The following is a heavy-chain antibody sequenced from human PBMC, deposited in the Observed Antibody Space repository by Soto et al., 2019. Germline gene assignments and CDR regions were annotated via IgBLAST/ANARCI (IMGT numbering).Heavy chain of an antibody. CDR3: ARAGDYGDGSLRDD. Sequence: QVQLVQSGAEVKKPGASVKVSCKASGYTFISYGISWVRQAPGQGLVWMGWISAYNGNTKYAQKFQGRVTMTTDTXXSTAYMELRSLRSDDTAVYYGARAGDYGDGSLRDDWGQGTLVTVSS. D-gene: IGHD4-17*01. V-gene: IGHV1-18*01. J-gene: IGHJ4*02. CDR1: GYTFISYG. CDR2: ISAYNGNT.